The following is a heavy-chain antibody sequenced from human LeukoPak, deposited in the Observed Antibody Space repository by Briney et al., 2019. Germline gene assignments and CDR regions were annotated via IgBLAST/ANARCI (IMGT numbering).Heavy chain of an antibody. CDR2: ISGSGGST. D-gene: IGHD5-24*01. V-gene: IGHV3-23*01. J-gene: IGHJ4*02. Sequence: GGSLRLSCAASGFTFSSYAMSWVRQAPGKGLEWVSAISGSGGSTYYADSVKGRFTISRDNSKNTPYLQMNSLRAEDTAVYYCAKDVEMATIFDYWGQGTLVTVSS. CDR3: AKDVEMATIFDY. CDR1: GFTFSSYA.